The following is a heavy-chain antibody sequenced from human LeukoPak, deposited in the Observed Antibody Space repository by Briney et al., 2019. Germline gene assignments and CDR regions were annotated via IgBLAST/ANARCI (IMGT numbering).Heavy chain of an antibody. V-gene: IGHV4-59*01. Sequence: PSETLSLTCTVSGGSISSYYWSGLRQPPGKGVERVGYIYYSDSTNYHPSLKSRVTISVDTSKNQFSLKLSSVTAADTAVYYCARDSGYYDSRAFDIWGRGTMVTVSS. CDR2: IYYSDST. D-gene: IGHD3-22*01. CDR3: ARDSGYYDSRAFDI. CDR1: GGSISSYY. J-gene: IGHJ3*02.